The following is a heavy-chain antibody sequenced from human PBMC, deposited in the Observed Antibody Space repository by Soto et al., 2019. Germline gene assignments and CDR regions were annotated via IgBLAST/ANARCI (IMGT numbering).Heavy chain of an antibody. Sequence: QVQLVESGGGLVKPGGSLRLSCVASGFTFSNYYMSWIRQAPGKGLEWVSYITNSDSTTLYADSVKGRFTISRDNAKNSLYLQMNSLTVENTVVYYCVRRYFASADCWSQGTLVTVSS. V-gene: IGHV3-11*01. CDR3: VRRYFASADC. D-gene: IGHD3-10*01. CDR1: GFTFSNYY. CDR2: ITNSDSTT. J-gene: IGHJ4*02.